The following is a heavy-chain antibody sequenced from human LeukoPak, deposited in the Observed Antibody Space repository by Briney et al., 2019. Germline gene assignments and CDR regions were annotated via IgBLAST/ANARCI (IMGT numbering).Heavy chain of an antibody. Sequence: PSETLSLTCTVSGGSMSSYYWSWIRQPPGKGLEWIGYIYYSGSTNYNPSLKSRVTISVDKSKNQFSLKLSSVTAADTAVYYCARASYSSGFYEYWGQGTLVTVSS. D-gene: IGHD3-22*01. V-gene: IGHV4-59*12. J-gene: IGHJ4*02. CDR3: ARASYSSGFYEY. CDR2: IYYSGST. CDR1: GGSMSSYY.